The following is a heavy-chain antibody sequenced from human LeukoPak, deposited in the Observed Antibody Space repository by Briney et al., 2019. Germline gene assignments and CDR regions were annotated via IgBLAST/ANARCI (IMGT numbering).Heavy chain of an antibody. CDR3: ARGTYYDFWSGYYAFDI. J-gene: IGHJ3*02. CDR1: GGSISSGGYY. Sequence: SETLSLTCTVSGGSISSGGYYWSWIRQPPGKGLEWIGYIYHSGSTYYNPSLKSRVTISVDRSKNQFSLKLSSVTAADTAVYYCARGTYYDFWSGYYAFDIWGQGTMVTVSS. V-gene: IGHV4-30-2*01. D-gene: IGHD3-3*01. CDR2: IYHSGST.